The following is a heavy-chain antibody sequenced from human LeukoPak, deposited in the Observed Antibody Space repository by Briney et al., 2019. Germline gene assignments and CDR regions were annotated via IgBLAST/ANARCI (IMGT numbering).Heavy chain of an antibody. V-gene: IGHV3-23*01. CDR2: ISGSGRST. J-gene: IGHJ4*02. CDR3: AKDRILYYYDSSGYHY. D-gene: IGHD3-22*01. CDR1: GFTFSSYA. Sequence: PGGSLRLSCAASGFTFSSYAMSWVPQAPGKGLEWVSAISGSGRSTYYADSVKGRFTISRDNAKNTLFLQMNILRADDTAVYYCAKDRILYYYDSSGYHYWGQGTLVTVSS.